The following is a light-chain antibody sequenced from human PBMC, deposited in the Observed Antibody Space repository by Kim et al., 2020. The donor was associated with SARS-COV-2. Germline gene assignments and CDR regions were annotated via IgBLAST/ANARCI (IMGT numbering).Light chain of an antibody. J-gene: IGLJ2*01. CDR1: SSNIGSNT. Sequence: QSVLTRPPSASGTPGQRVTISCSGSSSNIGSNTVNWYQQLPGTAPKLLIYSNNQRPSGVPDRFSGSKSGTSDSLAISGLQSEDEADYYCAAWDDSLNGPVFGGGTQLTVL. V-gene: IGLV1-44*01. CDR3: AAWDDSLNGPV. CDR2: SNN.